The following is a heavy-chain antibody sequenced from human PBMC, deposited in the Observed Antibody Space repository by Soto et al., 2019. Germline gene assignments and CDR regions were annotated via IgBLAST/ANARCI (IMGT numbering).Heavy chain of an antibody. CDR2: IYYSGRT. CDR1: GESISSSSYY. J-gene: IGHJ4*02. D-gene: IGHD2-21*02. Sequence: XETLSITCIVSGESISSSSYYWGWIRQPPGKGLEWIGSIYYSGRTYYNPSFKSRVTISIDTSKNQFSLKLSSVTATDTAVYYCARQRTTVVTQAYFDHWGQGALVTVSS. V-gene: IGHV4-39*01. CDR3: ARQRTTVVTQAYFDH.